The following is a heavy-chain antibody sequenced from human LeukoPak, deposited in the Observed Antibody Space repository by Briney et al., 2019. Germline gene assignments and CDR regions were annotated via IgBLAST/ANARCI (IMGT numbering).Heavy chain of an antibody. CDR3: AAIITTDGYFDY. CDR1: GFRFSSYG. V-gene: IGHV3-30*03. J-gene: IGHJ4*02. Sequence: GGSLRLSCAASGFRFSSYGIHWVRQAPGKGLEWMAVASYDGSNKYYADSVKGRFTISRDNSKNTLYLQMNTLRAEDTAVYYCAAIITTDGYFDYWGQGTLVTVS. D-gene: IGHD1/OR15-1a*01. CDR2: ASYDGSNK.